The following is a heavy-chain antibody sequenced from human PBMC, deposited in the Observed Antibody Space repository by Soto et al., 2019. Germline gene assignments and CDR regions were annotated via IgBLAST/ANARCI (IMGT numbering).Heavy chain of an antibody. D-gene: IGHD3-10*01. J-gene: IGHJ4*02. V-gene: IGHV2-5*02. Sequence: QITLKESGPTLVKPTQTLTLTCSFSGFSLTTDGEGVGWVRQTPGEALEWLALIYWDDDERYSPSLKTRLTITKDTSKNQLVLIMTNMAHMDTATYYCAHSRNLITEDAQVGDFDSWGQGTLVTVSS. CDR2: IYWDDDE. CDR1: GFSLTTDGEG. CDR3: AHSRNLITEDAQVGDFDS.